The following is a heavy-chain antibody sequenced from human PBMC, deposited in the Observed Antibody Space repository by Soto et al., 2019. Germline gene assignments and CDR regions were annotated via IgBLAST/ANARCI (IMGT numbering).Heavy chain of an antibody. D-gene: IGHD3-3*01. CDR1: GGSISTYY. J-gene: IGHJ4*02. Sequence: SETLSLTCPVSGGSISTYYWSWIRQSPGKGLEWIGYIFYSDNTNYNPSLRSRVTISVDTSKSQFSLKLTSVTAADTAVYYCARGGETYYDFWSGFSPIDYWGQGALVTVSS. CDR2: IFYSDNT. V-gene: IGHV4-59*01. CDR3: ARGGETYYDFWSGFSPIDY.